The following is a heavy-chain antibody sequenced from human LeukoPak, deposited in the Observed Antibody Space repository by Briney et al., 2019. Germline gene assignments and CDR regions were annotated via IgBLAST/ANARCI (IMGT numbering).Heavy chain of an antibody. J-gene: IGHJ4*02. Sequence: SETLSLTCTVSGGSISSNYWSWIRQPPGEGLEWIGYIYYSGSTIYNPSLKSRVTISVDTSKNQFSLMLSSVTAADTAVYYCARRAYSSGYYYFDYWGQGTLVTVSS. CDR3: ARRAYSSGYYYFDY. D-gene: IGHD3-22*01. CDR1: GGSISSNY. CDR2: IYYSGST. V-gene: IGHV4-59*01.